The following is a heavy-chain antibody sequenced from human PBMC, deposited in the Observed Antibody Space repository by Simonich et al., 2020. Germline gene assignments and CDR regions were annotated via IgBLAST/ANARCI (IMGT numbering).Heavy chain of an antibody. Sequence: QVQLVESGGGVVQPGRSLRLSCAASGFTFRSYAMHWVRQAPGKGLEGVAGLSDDGSNKYYADSVKGRFTISRDNSKNTLYLQMNSLRAEDTAVYYCARELSKNGEAAAGYYFDYWGQGTLVTVSS. V-gene: IGHV3-30*07. D-gene: IGHD6-13*01. CDR1: GFTFRSYA. CDR3: ARELSKNGEAAAGYYFDY. J-gene: IGHJ4*02. CDR2: LSDDGSNK.